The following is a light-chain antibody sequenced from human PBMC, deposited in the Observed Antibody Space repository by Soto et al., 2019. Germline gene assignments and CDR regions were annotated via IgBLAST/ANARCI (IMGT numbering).Light chain of an antibody. V-gene: IGLV2-18*02. CDR2: EVS. J-gene: IGLJ1*01. CDR3: SSFTSSSTYV. CDR1: SSDVGSYNR. Sequence: QSVLAQRPSVSGSPGQSVAISCTGTSSDVGSYNRVAWYQQSPGTAPKLMIYEVSNRPSGVPDRFSGSKSGNTASLTISGLQAEDEADYYCSSFTSSSTYVFGTGTKVTVL.